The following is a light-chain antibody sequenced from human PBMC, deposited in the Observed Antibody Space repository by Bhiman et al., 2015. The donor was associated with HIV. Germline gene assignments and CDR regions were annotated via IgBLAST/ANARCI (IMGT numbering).Light chain of an antibody. CDR2: DVS. V-gene: IGLV2-14*01. CDR1: SSDVGTYNY. CDR3: SSYTSSSLCV. J-gene: IGLJ1*01. Sequence: QSALTQPASVSGSPGQSITISCTGTSSDVGTYNYVSWYQQHSGKAPKLMIYDVSKRPSGVSNRFSGSKSGNTASLTISGLQAEDEADYYCSSYTSSSLCVFGTGTKVTVL.